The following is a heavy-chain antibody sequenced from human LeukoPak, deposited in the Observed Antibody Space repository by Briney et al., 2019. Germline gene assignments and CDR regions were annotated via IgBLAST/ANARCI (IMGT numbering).Heavy chain of an antibody. Sequence: SETLSLTCAVYGGSFSNYYWSWIRQPPGKGLEWIGEINNSGTINYNPSLMSRVTISVDKSKNQFSLKLSSVTAADTAVYYCARRWNYGRNYYIDVWGKGATVSVSS. CDR3: ARRWNYGRNYYIDV. CDR1: GGSFSNYY. V-gene: IGHV4-34*01. D-gene: IGHD1-7*01. J-gene: IGHJ6*03. CDR2: INNSGTI.